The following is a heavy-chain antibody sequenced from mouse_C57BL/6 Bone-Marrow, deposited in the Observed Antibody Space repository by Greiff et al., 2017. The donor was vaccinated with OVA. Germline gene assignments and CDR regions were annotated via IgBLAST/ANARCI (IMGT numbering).Heavy chain of an antibody. CDR3: ARKGYDYPFAY. CDR2: IWNGGGT. Sequence: VKLVESGTGLVAPSQSLSITCTVSGFSLTSYAISWVRQPPGKGLEWLGVIWNGGGTNYNSALKSRLSISKDNSKSQVFLKMNSLQTDDTARYYCARKGYDYPFAYWGQGTLVTVSA. V-gene: IGHV2-9-1*01. J-gene: IGHJ3*01. CDR1: GFSLTSYA. D-gene: IGHD2-4*01.